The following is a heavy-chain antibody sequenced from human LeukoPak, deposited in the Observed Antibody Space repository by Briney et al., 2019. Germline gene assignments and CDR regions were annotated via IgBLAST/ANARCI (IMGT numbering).Heavy chain of an antibody. CDR1: GGSISGDY. D-gene: IGHD1-14*01. J-gene: IGHJ4*02. CDR2: IHYTGGT. Sequence: NPSGTPSLTCTVSGGSISGDYWSWLRQPPGEGLEWIGYIHYTGGTNYNPSLESRVTMSVDMSKNQLSLKLTSVTAADTAVYYCARGTITTRYFDYWGQGTLVTVSS. CDR3: ARGTITTRYFDY. V-gene: IGHV4-59*08.